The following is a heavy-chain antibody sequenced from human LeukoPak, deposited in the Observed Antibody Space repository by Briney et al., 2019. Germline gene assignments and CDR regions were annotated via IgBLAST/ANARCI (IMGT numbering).Heavy chain of an antibody. J-gene: IGHJ4*02. CDR2: ISKSGTT. Sequence: SETLSLTCTVSGVSISYATYQWTWIRQSAGKGLEWIGLISKSGTTNYNPSHKSRVTISIDTTKNQFSLKLTSVTAADTAVYYCARLLGPLDYVWGSSRSKWGQGTLVTVSS. D-gene: IGHD3-16*02. CDR1: GVSISYATYQ. V-gene: IGHV4-61*02. CDR3: ARLLGPLDYVWGSSRSK.